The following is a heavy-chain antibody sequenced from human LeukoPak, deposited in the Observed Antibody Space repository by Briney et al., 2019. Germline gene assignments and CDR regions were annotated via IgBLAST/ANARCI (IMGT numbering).Heavy chain of an antibody. CDR2: IYPSDSDT. V-gene: IGHV5-51*01. CDR1: GYSFTTYW. D-gene: IGHD6-13*01. Sequence: GESLKISCKGSGYSFTTYWIGWVRQMLGKGLEWMGIIYPSDSDTRYSPSFQGQVTISADKSISTAYLQWSSLKASDTAMYYCARRERYSSSWYFDCWGQGTLVTVSS. CDR3: ARRERYSSSWYFDC. J-gene: IGHJ4*02.